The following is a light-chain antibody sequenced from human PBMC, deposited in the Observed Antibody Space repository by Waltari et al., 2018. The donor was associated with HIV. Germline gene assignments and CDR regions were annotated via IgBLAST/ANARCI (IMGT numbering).Light chain of an antibody. CDR2: GAS. Sequence: VVLTQFPDTLPLSPGERATLSCRANQSLSLQSVAWYHRRLGQSPKVLIYGASIRAADIPDRFSGSGSGADFTLTISRLEPDDFGVYFCQCHDGSSYIFGQGTRLAVK. V-gene: IGKV3-20*01. CDR1: QSLSLQS. J-gene: IGKJ2*01. CDR3: QCHDGSSYI.